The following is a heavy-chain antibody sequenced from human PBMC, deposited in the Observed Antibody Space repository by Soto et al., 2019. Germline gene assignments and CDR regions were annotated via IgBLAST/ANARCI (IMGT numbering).Heavy chain of an antibody. CDR3: ASSSRRRITGTTGSDYYYYGMDV. J-gene: IGHJ6*02. CDR1: GGTFSSYA. Sequence: SVKVSCKASGGTFSSYAISWVRQAPGQGLEWMGGIIPIFGTANYAQKFQGRVTITADESTSTAYMELSSLRSEDTAVYYCASSSRRRITGTTGSDYYYYGMDVWGQGTTVTVSS. CDR2: IIPIFGTA. D-gene: IGHD1-7*01. V-gene: IGHV1-69*13.